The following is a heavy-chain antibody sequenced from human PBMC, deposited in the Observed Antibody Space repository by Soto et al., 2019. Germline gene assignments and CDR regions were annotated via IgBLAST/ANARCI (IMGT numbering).Heavy chain of an antibody. CDR3: ARDREYSSSSRDNWFDP. CDR1: GDSVSSNSAA. Sequence: TLSLTCAISGDSVSSNSAAWNWIRQSPSRGLEWLGRTYYRSKWYNDYAVSVKSRITINPDTSKNQFSLQLNSVTPEDTAVYYCARDREYSSSSRDNWFDPWGQGTLVTVSS. D-gene: IGHD6-6*01. J-gene: IGHJ5*02. V-gene: IGHV6-1*01. CDR2: TYYRSKWYN.